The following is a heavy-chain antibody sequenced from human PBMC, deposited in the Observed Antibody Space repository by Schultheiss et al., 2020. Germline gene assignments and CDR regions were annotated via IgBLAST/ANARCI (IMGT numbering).Heavy chain of an antibody. D-gene: IGHD4-23*01. CDR2: ISGSGGST. CDR3: ARARGNSADYYYYGMDV. CDR1: GFTFSSYA. V-gene: IGHV3-23*01. Sequence: GGSLRLSCAASGFTFSSYAMSWVRQAPGKGLEWVSAISGSGGSTYYADSVKGRFTISRDNSKNTLYLQMNSLRAEDTAVYYCARARGNSADYYYYGMDVWGQGTTVTVSS. J-gene: IGHJ6*02.